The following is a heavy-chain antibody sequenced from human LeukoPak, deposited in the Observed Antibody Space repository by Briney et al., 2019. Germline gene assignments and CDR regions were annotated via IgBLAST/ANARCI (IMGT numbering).Heavy chain of an antibody. J-gene: IGHJ4*02. V-gene: IGHV1-2*02. Sequence: ASVKVSCKASGYTFAAYYMHWVGQAPGQGLEWMGWINPKNGRTSYAQTFQRRVTMTTDTSISTAYMELSRLSSDDTAVYYCARDMNITVVADYWGQGTLVTVSS. CDR3: ARDMNITVVADY. D-gene: IGHD2-15*01. CDR1: GYTFAAYY. CDR2: INPKNGRT.